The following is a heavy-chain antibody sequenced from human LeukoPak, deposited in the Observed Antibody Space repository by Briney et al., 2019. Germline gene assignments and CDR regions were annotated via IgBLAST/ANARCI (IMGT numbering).Heavy chain of an antibody. D-gene: IGHD3-22*01. Sequence: ASVKVSCKASGYTFTSYGISWVRQAPGQGLEWMGWISAYNGNTNYAQNFQGRVTMTRDTSISTAYMELSSLTSDDTALYYCARGTYYDSSAYSGVRLFDYWGQGTLVTVSS. J-gene: IGHJ4*02. CDR2: ISAYNGNT. CDR1: GYTFTSYG. CDR3: ARGTYYDSSAYSGVRLFDY. V-gene: IGHV1-18*01.